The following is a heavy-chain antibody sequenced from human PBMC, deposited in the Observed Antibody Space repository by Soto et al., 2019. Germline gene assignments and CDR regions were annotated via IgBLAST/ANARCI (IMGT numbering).Heavy chain of an antibody. Sequence: QVQLVQSGAEVKKPGSSVKVSCKASGGTFGSYAISWVRQAPGQGLEWMGGIIPIPGTANYAQMFQGRVTIAADESTSTAYMELSSLRSEDTAVYYCARSQGSSTSLEIYYYYYYGMDVWGQGTTVTVSS. D-gene: IGHD2-2*01. CDR3: ARSQGSSTSLEIYYYYYYGMDV. J-gene: IGHJ6*02. V-gene: IGHV1-69*01. CDR2: IIPIPGTA. CDR1: GGTFGSYA.